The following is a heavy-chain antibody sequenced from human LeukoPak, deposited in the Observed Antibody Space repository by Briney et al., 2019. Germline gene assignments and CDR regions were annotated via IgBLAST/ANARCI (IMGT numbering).Heavy chain of an antibody. D-gene: IGHD5-18*01. Sequence: PSQTLPLTCAVSGVSISSGGYSWSWIRQPPGKGLEWIGYIYHSGSTYYNPSLKSRVTISVDRSKNQFSLKLSSVTAADTAVYYCAREGGYSYGSFDYWGQGTLVTVSS. CDR2: IYHSGST. V-gene: IGHV4-30-2*01. CDR3: AREGGYSYGSFDY. CDR1: GVSISSGGYS. J-gene: IGHJ4*02.